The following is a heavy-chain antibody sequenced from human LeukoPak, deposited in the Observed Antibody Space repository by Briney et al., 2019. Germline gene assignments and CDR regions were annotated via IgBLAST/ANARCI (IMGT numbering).Heavy chain of an antibody. CDR3: ARFSNGRNAFDI. V-gene: IGHV1-2*02. D-gene: IGHD4-17*01. CDR1: GYTFTGYY. Sequence: ASVKVSCKASGYTFTGYYMHWVRQAPGQGLEWTGWINPNSGGTNYAQKFQGRVTMTRDTSISTAYMELSRLRSDDTAVYYCARFSNGRNAFDIWGQGTMVTVSS. J-gene: IGHJ3*02. CDR2: INPNSGGT.